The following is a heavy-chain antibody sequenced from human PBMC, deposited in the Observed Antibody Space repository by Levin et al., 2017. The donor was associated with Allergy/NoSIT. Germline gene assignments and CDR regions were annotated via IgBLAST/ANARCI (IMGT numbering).Heavy chain of an antibody. J-gene: IGHJ4*02. CDR2: ISAYNGNT. CDR3: ARDRYPLMVRGVTNPDY. V-gene: IGHV1-18*01. Sequence: ASVKVSCKASGYTFTSYGISWVQQAPGQGLEWMGWISAYNGNTNYAQKLQGRVTMTTDTSTSTAYMELRSLRSDDTAVYYCARDRYPLMVRGVTNPDYWGQGTLVTVSS. CDR1: GYTFTSYG. D-gene: IGHD3-10*01.